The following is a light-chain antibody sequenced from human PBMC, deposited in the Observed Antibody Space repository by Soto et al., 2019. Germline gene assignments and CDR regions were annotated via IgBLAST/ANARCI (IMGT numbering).Light chain of an antibody. J-gene: IGLJ1*01. CDR3: QHYYTSISGSYV. Sequence: VLTQPPSGSGAPGQRVIVSCTGSTSNIGAGYDVHWYQQLPGTSPNLLIFANGNRPSGVPDRFSVSRSGSSAALTITGIQAEDEADYYCQHYYTSISGSYVFGLWTKVTVL. CDR2: ANG. CDR1: TSNIGAGYD. V-gene: IGLV1-40*01.